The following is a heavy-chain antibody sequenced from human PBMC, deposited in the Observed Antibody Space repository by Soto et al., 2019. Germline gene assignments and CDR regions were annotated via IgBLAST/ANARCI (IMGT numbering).Heavy chain of an antibody. CDR2: IIPIFGTA. Sequence: ASVKVSCKASGGTFSSYAISWVRQAPGQGLEWMGGIIPIFGTANYAQKFQGRVTITADESTSTAYMELSSLRSEDTAVYYCARVLGPYYYYGMDVWGQGTTVTVSS. V-gene: IGHV1-69*13. CDR3: ARVLGPYYYYGMDV. J-gene: IGHJ6*02. CDR1: GGTFSSYA. D-gene: IGHD7-27*01.